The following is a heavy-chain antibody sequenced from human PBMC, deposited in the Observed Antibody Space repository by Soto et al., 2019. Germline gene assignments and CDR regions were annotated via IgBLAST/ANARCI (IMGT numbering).Heavy chain of an antibody. Sequence: GASVKVSCKASGYIFTNYAFHWVRQAPGQRLEWIGWINTVNGNTKYSQKFQGRVTITRDTSTSTAYMEVSSLRSEDTAVYYCARVDPGEPSPFAHWGQGTLVTVSS. V-gene: IGHV1-3*04. CDR1: GYIFTNYA. J-gene: IGHJ4*02. CDR2: INTVNGNT. CDR3: ARVDPGEPSPFAH. D-gene: IGHD3-10*01.